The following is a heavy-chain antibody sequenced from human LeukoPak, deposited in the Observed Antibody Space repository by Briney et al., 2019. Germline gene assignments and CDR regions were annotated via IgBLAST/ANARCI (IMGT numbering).Heavy chain of an antibody. V-gene: IGHV4-39*01. CDR3: ARQGDYYDSSGYYYGEYFQH. CDR2: IYYSGST. D-gene: IGHD3-22*01. CDR1: GGSISSSSYY. J-gene: IGHJ1*01. Sequence: SETLSPTCTVSGGSISSSSYYWGWIRQPPGKGLEWIGSIYYSGSTYYNPSLKSRVTISVDTSKNQFSLKLSSVTAADTAVYYCARQGDYYDSSGYYYGEYFQHWGQGTLVTVSS.